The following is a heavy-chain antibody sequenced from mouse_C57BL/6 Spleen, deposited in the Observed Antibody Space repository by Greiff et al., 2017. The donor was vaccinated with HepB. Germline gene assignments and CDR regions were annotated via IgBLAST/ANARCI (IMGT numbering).Heavy chain of an antibody. CDR2: INPGSGGT. CDR1: GYAFTNYL. V-gene: IGHV1-54*01. CDR3: ARRWSWGWIAY. Sequence: VQLQESGAELVRPGTSVKVSCKASGYAFTNYLIEWVKQRPGQGLEWIGVINPGSGGTNYNEKFKGKATLTADKSSSTAYMQLSSLTSEDSAVYFCARRWSWGWIAYWGQGTLVTVSA. J-gene: IGHJ3*01. D-gene: IGHD1-1*02.